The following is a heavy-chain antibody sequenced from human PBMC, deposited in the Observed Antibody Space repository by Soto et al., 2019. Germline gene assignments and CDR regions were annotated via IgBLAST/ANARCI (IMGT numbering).Heavy chain of an antibody. Sequence: QVQLVQSGAEVKKPGSSVKVSCKASGGTFSSYAISWVRQAPGQGLEWMGGIIPIFGTANYAQKFQGRVTITADESTSTAYMELSSLRSEDTAVYYCARGTGGRIAARLGRPFDYWGQGTLVTVSS. CDR1: GGTFSSYA. J-gene: IGHJ4*02. CDR3: ARGTGGRIAARLGRPFDY. V-gene: IGHV1-69*01. D-gene: IGHD6-6*01. CDR2: IIPIFGTA.